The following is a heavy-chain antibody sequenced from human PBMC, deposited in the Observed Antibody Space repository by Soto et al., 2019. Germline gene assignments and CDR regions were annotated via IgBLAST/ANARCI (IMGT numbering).Heavy chain of an antibody. J-gene: IGHJ4*02. CDR2: INAGNGNT. Sequence: QVQLVQSGAEVKKPGASVKVSCKASGYTFTSYAMHWVRKAPGQRLEWMGWINAGNGNTKYSQKFQGRVTITRDTSASTAYMELSSLRSEDMAVYYCARNVNWNSGALFNWGQGTLVTVSS. CDR3: ARNVNWNSGALFN. V-gene: IGHV1-3*01. D-gene: IGHD1-7*01. CDR1: GYTFTSYA.